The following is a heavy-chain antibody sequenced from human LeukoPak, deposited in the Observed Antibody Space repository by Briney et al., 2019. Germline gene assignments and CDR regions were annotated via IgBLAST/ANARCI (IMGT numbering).Heavy chain of an antibody. J-gene: IGHJ6*03. CDR1: VYTLTSYG. D-gene: IGHD2-2*01. V-gene: IGHV1-18*01. CDR3: ARDWPTTSSTSCLWCYYYYMDV. Sequence: ASVKVSCKASVYTLTSYGISWVRQAPGQGLEWMGWISAYNGNTNYAQKLQGRVTMTTDTSTSTAYMELRSLRSDDTAVYYCARDWPTTSSTSCLWCYYYYMDVWGKGTTVTVSS. CDR2: ISAYNGNT.